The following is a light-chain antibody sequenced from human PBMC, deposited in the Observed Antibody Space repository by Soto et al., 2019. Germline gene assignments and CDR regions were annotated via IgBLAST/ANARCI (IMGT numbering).Light chain of an antibody. CDR3: CSYAGSYVYV. V-gene: IGLV2-11*01. CDR1: GSGFGHNSN. Sequence: VLAQRRSVFGSPGQSVTISCTGTGSGFGHNSNGSWFQYHPAKAPQLIIFDVNERPAGVPDRFSGSKSANTASLTISGLQPEDEADYYCCSYAGSYVYVFGTGTKV. CDR2: DVN. J-gene: IGLJ1*01.